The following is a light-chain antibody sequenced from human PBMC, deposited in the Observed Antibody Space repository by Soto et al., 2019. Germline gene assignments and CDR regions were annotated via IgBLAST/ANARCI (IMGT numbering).Light chain of an antibody. Sequence: QSVLTQSSSASAFLGSSVKLTCTLSSGHSSYIIAWHHQQPGKAPRYLMKLEGSGSYNKGSGVPDRFSGSSSGADRYLTISNLQFEDEANYYCENWDSNTRVFGGGTKLTVL. CDR3: ENWDSNTRV. CDR1: SGHSSYI. J-gene: IGLJ2*01. CDR2: LEGSGSY. V-gene: IGLV4-60*02.